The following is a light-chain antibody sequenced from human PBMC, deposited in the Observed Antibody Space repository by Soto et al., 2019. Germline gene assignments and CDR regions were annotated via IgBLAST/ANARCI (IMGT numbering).Light chain of an antibody. V-gene: IGKV1-5*01. Sequence: DIQMTQSPSTLSASVGDRVTITCRASQSISSWLAWYRQKPGKAPKLLIYDASSLESGVPSRFSGSGSGTEFTLTISSLQPDDFATYYCQQYNSYSCTFGQGTKVEIK. CDR1: QSISSW. CDR2: DAS. J-gene: IGKJ1*01. CDR3: QQYNSYSCT.